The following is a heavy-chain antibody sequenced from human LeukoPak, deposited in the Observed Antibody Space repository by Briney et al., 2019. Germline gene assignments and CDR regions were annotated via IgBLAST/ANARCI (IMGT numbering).Heavy chain of an antibody. CDR2: IKQDGSEK. CDR1: GFTFSSYW. Sequence: GGSLRLSCAASGFTFSSYWMSWVRQAPGRGLQWVANIKQDGSEKYYVDSVKGRFTISRDNAKNSLYLQMNSLRAEDTAVYYCARDNGGGDDSSGYKTYYFDYWGQGTLVTVSS. CDR3: ARDNGGGDDSSGYKTYYFDY. J-gene: IGHJ4*02. D-gene: IGHD3-22*01. V-gene: IGHV3-7*01.